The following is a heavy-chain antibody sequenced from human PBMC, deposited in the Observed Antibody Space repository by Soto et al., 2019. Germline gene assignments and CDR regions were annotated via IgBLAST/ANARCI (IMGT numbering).Heavy chain of an antibody. D-gene: IGHD2-15*01. J-gene: IGHJ4*01. CDR3: ATSGYNYGPFDY. CDR1: GDTFKNYA. V-gene: IGHV1-69*01. CDR2: IIPIFGKT. Sequence: QVQLVQSGAEVRKPGSSVKVSCRASGDTFKNYAISWVRQAPGQGLEWMGGIIPIFGKTDYAQTFHGRVTINGDESTYTAHMELRGQRSDDTAFYYCATSGYNYGPFDYWGRGLLVTVSS.